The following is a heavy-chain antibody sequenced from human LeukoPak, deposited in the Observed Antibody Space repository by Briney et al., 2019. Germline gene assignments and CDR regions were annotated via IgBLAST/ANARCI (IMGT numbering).Heavy chain of an antibody. CDR1: GGTFSSYA. CDR3: ASEKQIYDILTGYLYYFDY. J-gene: IGHJ4*02. Sequence: ASVKVSCKASGGTFSSYAISWVRQAPGQGLEWMGRIIPILGIANYAQKFQGRVTITADKSTSTAYMELSSLRSEDTAVYYCASEKQIYDILTGYLYYFDYWGQGTLVTVSS. V-gene: IGHV1-69*04. D-gene: IGHD3-9*01. CDR2: IIPILGIA.